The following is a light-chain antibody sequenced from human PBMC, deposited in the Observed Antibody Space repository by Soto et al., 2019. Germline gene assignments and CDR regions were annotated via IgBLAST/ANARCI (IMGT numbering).Light chain of an antibody. J-gene: IGLJ1*01. CDR2: EVN. CDR3: ISYGGINNLVV. CDR1: SSDFGGYKY. Sequence: QSALPQPPSASGSPGQSVSISCTGTSSDFGGYKYVSLYQHHPGKAPKLMIFEVNKLPSGIPDSFSGSKSGNTASLTVSGHQAEDEADYYCISYGGINNLVVFRTGTQVTV. V-gene: IGLV2-8*01.